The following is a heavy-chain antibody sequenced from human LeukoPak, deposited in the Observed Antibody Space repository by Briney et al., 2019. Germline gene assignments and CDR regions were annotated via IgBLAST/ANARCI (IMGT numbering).Heavy chain of an antibody. CDR3: ARVVSPNRYSSRWYGWFDP. Sequence: PSETLSLTCTVSGVSISSYYWSWIRQPAGKGLEWIGRIYTSGSTNYNPSLKSRVTMSVDTSKNQFSLKLSSVTAADTAVYYCARVVSPNRYSSRWYGWFDPWGQGTLVTVSS. CDR1: GVSISSYY. V-gene: IGHV4-4*07. CDR2: IYTSGST. J-gene: IGHJ5*02. D-gene: IGHD6-13*01.